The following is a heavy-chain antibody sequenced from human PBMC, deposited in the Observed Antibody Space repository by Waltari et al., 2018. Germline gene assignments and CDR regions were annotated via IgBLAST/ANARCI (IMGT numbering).Heavy chain of an antibody. J-gene: IGHJ4*02. CDR1: GGTFSSYA. D-gene: IGHD3-22*01. CDR3: ARENYYDSSGLYYFDY. V-gene: IGHV1-69*04. Sequence: QVQLVQSGAEVKKPGSSVKVSCKDSGGTFSSYAISWVRQAPGQGLEWMGGIIPILGIANYAQKFEGRVTITADESTSTAYMELSSLRAEDTAVYYCARENYYDSSGLYYFDYWGQGTLVTVSS. CDR2: IIPILGIA.